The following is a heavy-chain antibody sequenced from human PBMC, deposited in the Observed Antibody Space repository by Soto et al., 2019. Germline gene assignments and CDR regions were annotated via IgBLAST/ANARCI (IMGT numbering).Heavy chain of an antibody. J-gene: IGHJ5*02. Sequence: PSETLSVTGTVSGGCIVSSYWTWIRQPPGKGLEWIGNVYYSGSTNYTPSLKRRTTISVDTSKNQFSLYLSSVTAADTAVYYCARVPAASSWFGPWGQGTLVTVSS. D-gene: IGHD2-15*01. CDR2: VYYSGST. CDR3: ARVPAASSWFGP. CDR1: GGCIVSSY. V-gene: IGHV4-59*01.